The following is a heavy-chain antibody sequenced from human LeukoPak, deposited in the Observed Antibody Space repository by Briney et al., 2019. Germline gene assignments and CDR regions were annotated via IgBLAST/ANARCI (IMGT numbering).Heavy chain of an antibody. Sequence: GGSLRLSCAASGFTFSSYAVSWVRQAPGKGLEWVSAISGSGGSTYYADSVKGRFPISRDNSKNTLYLQMNSLRAEDTAVYYCAKDPIGVVTATFQHWGQGTLVTVSS. D-gene: IGHD2-21*02. CDR1: GFTFSSYA. J-gene: IGHJ1*01. CDR3: AKDPIGVVTATFQH. CDR2: ISGSGGST. V-gene: IGHV3-23*01.